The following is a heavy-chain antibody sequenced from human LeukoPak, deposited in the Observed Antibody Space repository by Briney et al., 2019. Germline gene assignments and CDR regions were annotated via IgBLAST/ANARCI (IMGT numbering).Heavy chain of an antibody. V-gene: IGHV4-59*08. Sequence: SETLSLTCTVSGDSITSHYWSWIRQPPGKGLEWIGYIYDTGGANYNPSLKSRVTISVDTSKNQFSLKLSSVTAADTAVYYCARHTYYYGVGYWGQGTLVTVSS. CDR2: IYDTGGA. CDR1: GDSITSHY. CDR3: ARHTYYYGVGY. D-gene: IGHD3-10*01. J-gene: IGHJ4*02.